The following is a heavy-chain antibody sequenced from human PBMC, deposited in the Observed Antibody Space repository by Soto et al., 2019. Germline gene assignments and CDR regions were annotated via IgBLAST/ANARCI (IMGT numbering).Heavy chain of an antibody. Sequence: SETLSLTCTVSGGSISSSSYYWGWIRQPPGKGLEWIGSIYYSGSTYYNPSLKSRVTISVDTSKNQFSLKLSSVTAADTAVYYCARQLSIVVVVAANFDYWGQGTLVTVSS. CDR1: GGSISSSSYY. J-gene: IGHJ4*02. D-gene: IGHD2-15*01. CDR3: ARQLSIVVVVAANFDY. CDR2: IYYSGST. V-gene: IGHV4-39*01.